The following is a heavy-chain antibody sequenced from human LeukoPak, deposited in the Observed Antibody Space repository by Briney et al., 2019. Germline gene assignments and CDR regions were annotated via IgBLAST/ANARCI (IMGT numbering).Heavy chain of an antibody. J-gene: IGHJ6*02. CDR3: AREATVTTNYYYGMDV. CDR2: IIPILGIA. V-gene: IGHV1-69*04. CDR1: GGTFSRCT. Sequence: SVKVSCLASGGTFSRCTISWVRQAPGQGLAWMGRIIPILGIANYAQKFQGRVTITADKSTSTAYMELSSLRSEDTAVYYCAREATVTTNYYYGMDVWGQGTTVTVSS. D-gene: IGHD4-17*01.